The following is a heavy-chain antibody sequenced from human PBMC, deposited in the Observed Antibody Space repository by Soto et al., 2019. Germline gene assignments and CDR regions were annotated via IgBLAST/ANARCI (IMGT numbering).Heavy chain of an antibody. V-gene: IGHV1-69*05. CDR3: ARDFYPLAYYFDY. CDR1: GGTFNSYG. Sequence: SVKVSCKASGGTFNSYGISWVRQAPGQGLDWIGVIIPLYGTVNYARKCQGRVTMNTDTSTSTAYMEMNSLRHDDTVVYYCARDFYPLAYYFDYWCQGTLVTVSS. J-gene: IGHJ4*02. CDR2: IIPLYGTV.